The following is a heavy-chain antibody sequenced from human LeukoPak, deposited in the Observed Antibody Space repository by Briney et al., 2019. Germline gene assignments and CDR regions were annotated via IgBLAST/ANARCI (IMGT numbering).Heavy chain of an antibody. J-gene: IGHJ4*02. D-gene: IGHD5-12*01. CDR1: GFTFSSYA. CDR3: AKDPTRIIVATIWMEY. CDR2: ISYDGSNK. Sequence: PGGSLRLSYAASGFTFSSYAMHWVRQAPGKGLEWVAVISYDGSNKYYADSVKGRFTISRDNSKNTLYLQMNSLRAEDTAVYYCAKDPTRIIVATIWMEYWGQGTLVTVSS. V-gene: IGHV3-30*04.